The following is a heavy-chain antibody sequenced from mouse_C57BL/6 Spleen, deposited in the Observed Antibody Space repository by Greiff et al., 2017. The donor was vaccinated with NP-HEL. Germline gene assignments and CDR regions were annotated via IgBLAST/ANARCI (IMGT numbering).Heavy chain of an antibody. D-gene: IGHD1-1*01. Sequence: QVQLKQPGAELVRPGSSVKLSCKASGYTFTSYWMHWVKQRPIQGLEWIGNIDPSDSETHYNQKFKDKATLTVDKSSSTAYMQLSSLTSEDSAVYYCARSITTVVAPGAMDYWGQGTSVTVSS. V-gene: IGHV1-52*01. CDR1: GYTFTSYW. CDR2: IDPSDSET. CDR3: ARSITTVVAPGAMDY. J-gene: IGHJ4*01.